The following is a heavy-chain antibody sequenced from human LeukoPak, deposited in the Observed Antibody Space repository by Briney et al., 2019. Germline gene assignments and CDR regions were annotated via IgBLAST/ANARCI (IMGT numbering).Heavy chain of an antibody. CDR3: ARIYGAKGYYFDY. D-gene: IGHD4-17*01. CDR1: GFTFGPYT. J-gene: IGHJ4*02. V-gene: IGHV3-48*04. CDR2: ISSSGSTI. Sequence: GGSLRLSCAASGFTFGPYTMNWVRQAPGKGLEWVSYISSSGSTIYYADSMKGRFTISRDNAKNSLYLQMNSLRAEDTAVYYCARIYGAKGYYFDYWGQGTLVTVSS.